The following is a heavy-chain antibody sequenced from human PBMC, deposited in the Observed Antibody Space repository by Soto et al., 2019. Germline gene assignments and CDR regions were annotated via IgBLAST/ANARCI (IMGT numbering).Heavy chain of an antibody. CDR1: GGSISSGGYY. Sequence: PSETLSLTCTVSGGSISSGGYYWSWIRQHPGKGLEWIGYIYYSGSTYYNPSLKSRVTISVDTSKNQFSLKLSSVTAADTAVYYCARGLNTAMDPWHFDSWGQGTLVTVSS. J-gene: IGHJ4*02. D-gene: IGHD2-21*02. V-gene: IGHV4-31*03. CDR3: ARGLNTAMDPWHFDS. CDR2: IYYSGST.